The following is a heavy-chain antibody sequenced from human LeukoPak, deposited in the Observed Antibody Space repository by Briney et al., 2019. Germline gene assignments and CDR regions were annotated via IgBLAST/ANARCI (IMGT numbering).Heavy chain of an antibody. CDR2: ISYTGST. Sequence: SETLCLTCTVSGDSISRYYWSWVRQPPGKGLEWIGYISYTGSTTFNPSLKSRVTISEDTSNHQFSLRLSSVTAADTAVYYCAREDFYYGLDVWGQGTTVTVSS. CDR1: GDSISRYY. V-gene: IGHV4-59*01. CDR3: AREDFYYGLDV. J-gene: IGHJ6*02.